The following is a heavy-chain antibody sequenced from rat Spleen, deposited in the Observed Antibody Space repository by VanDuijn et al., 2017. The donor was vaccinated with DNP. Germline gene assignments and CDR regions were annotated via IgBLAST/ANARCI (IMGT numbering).Heavy chain of an antibody. V-gene: IGHV5-7*01. Sequence: EVQLVESGGDLVQPGRSLKLSCAASGFTFSDYNMAWVRQAPKKGLEWVATISYDGSSTYYRDAVKGRFTISRDNAKSTLYLQMDSLRSEDTATYYCARHQISTVGAMEAWGQGTSVTVSS. J-gene: IGHJ4*01. CDR3: ARHQISTVGAMEA. CDR1: GFTFSDYN. CDR2: ISYDGSST. D-gene: IGHD1-1*01.